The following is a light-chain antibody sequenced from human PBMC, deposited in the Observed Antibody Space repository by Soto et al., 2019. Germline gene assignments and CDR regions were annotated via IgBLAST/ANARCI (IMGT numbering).Light chain of an antibody. CDR3: QQYDNLHLT. J-gene: IGKJ4*01. V-gene: IGKV1-33*01. Sequence: DIQMTQSPSSLSASVGDRVTITCQASQDISNYLNWYQQKPGKAPKLLIYDASNLETGVPSRFSGSGSGTDFPFTISSLQPEDIATYYCQQYDNLHLTFGGGTKVEIK. CDR1: QDISNY. CDR2: DAS.